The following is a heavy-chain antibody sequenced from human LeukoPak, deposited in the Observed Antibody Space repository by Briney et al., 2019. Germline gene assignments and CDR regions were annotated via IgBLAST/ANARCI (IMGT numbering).Heavy chain of an antibody. Sequence: SETLSLTCAVYGGSFSGYYWSWIRQPAGKGLEWIGRIYTSGSTNYNPSLKSRVTMSVDTSKNQFSLKLSSVTAADTAVYYCARDGPAYYFDYWGQGTLVTVSS. CDR1: GGSFSGYY. V-gene: IGHV4-4*07. D-gene: IGHD2-2*01. CDR3: ARDGPAYYFDY. J-gene: IGHJ4*02. CDR2: IYTSGST.